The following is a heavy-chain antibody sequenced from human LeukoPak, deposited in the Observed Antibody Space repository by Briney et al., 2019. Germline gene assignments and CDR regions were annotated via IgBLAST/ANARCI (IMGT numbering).Heavy chain of an antibody. CDR1: GLTFSSYA. CDR2: ISYDGSNK. CDR3: ARDSLEYSYPYYFDY. D-gene: IGHD5-18*01. J-gene: IGHJ4*02. Sequence: GRSLRLSCAASGLTFSSYAMHWVRQAPGKGLEWVAVISYDGSNKYYADSVKGRFTISRDNSKNTLYLQMNSLRAEDTAVYYCARDSLEYSYPYYFDYWGQGTLVTVSS. V-gene: IGHV3-30-3*01.